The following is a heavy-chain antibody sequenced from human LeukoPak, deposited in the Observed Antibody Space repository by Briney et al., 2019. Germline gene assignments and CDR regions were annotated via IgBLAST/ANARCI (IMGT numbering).Heavy chain of an antibody. Sequence: GASVKVSCKASGYTFTSSDINWVRQASGQGLEWMGWMNPNSGNTGYAQKFQGRVTMTRTTSTSTAYMELSSLRSEDTAVYYCARGRKQQKDNVGFDPWGQGTLVTVSS. D-gene: IGHD6-13*01. V-gene: IGHV1-8*01. CDR2: MNPNSGNT. J-gene: IGHJ5*02. CDR3: ARGRKQQKDNVGFDP. CDR1: GYTFTSSD.